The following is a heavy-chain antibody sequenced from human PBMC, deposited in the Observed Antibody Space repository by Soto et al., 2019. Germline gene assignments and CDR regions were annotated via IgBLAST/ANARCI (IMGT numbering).Heavy chain of an antibody. CDR3: ARVGPIQLWSNWFDP. CDR1: GYTFTSYA. V-gene: IGHV1-3*01. CDR2: INSENGNT. D-gene: IGHD5-18*01. Sequence: GASVKVSCKASGYTFTSYAMHWERQAPGQRVERRGWINSENGNTKYAQNFQGSVTITRDTSASTADMGLSSLRSEDTAVYYCARVGPIQLWSNWFDPWGQGTLVTVSS. J-gene: IGHJ5*02.